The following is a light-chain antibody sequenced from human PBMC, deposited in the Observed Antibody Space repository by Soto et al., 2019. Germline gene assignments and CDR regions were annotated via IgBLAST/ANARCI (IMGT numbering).Light chain of an antibody. CDR2: GAS. V-gene: IGKV3-11*01. J-gene: IGKJ4*01. CDR3: HQRGEWPLT. Sequence: MVMTQSPATLSVSPGERATLSCRASQSVSIHLAWYQQKPGQAPRLLIYGASNRATGIPARFSGSGSGTDFTLSISSLEPEDSAVYYCHQRGEWPLTFGGGTKVDIK. CDR1: QSVSIH.